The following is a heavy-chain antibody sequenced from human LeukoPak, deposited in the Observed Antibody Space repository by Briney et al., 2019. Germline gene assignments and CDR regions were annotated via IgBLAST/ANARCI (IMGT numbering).Heavy chain of an antibody. V-gene: IGHV4-34*01. D-gene: IGHD2-2*01. CDR3: ARGRRKYCSSTSCPPNYYYYGMDV. CDR2: INHSGST. J-gene: IGHJ6*02. Sequence: SETLSLTCAVYGGSFSGYYWSWIRQPPGKGLEWIGEINHSGSTNYNTSLKSRVPISVDTSKNQFSLKLSSVTAADTAVYYCARGRRKYCSSTSCPPNYYYYGMDVWGQGTTVTVSS. CDR1: GGSFSGYY.